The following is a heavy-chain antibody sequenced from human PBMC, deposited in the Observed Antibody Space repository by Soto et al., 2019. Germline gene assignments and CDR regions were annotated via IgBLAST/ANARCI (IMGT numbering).Heavy chain of an antibody. CDR2: IDGSSDYT. J-gene: IGHJ4*02. Sequence: GGSLRLSXTASGFLFTDYYMSWIRQPPGKGLEWLAYIDGSSDYTNSADSVKGRFTISRDNAKNSVFLQMNNLRADDTAVYYCARDLCFSSTNYFDFWGRGTLVTVSS. V-gene: IGHV3-11*06. CDR1: GFLFTDYY. CDR3: ARDLCFSSTNYFDF. D-gene: IGHD2-8*01.